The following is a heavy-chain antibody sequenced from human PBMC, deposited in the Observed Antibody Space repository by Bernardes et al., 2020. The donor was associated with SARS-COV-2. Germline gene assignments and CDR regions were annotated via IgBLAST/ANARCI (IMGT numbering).Heavy chain of an antibody. D-gene: IGHD3-22*01. J-gene: IGHJ3*02. Sequence: GGSLRLSCAASGFTFSSYWMHWVRQAPGKGLVWVSRINSDGSSTSYADSVKGRFTISRDNAKNTLYLQMNSLRAEDTAVYYCARDTTMIVVGDAFDIWGQGTMVNVSS. CDR3: ARDTTMIVVGDAFDI. CDR2: INSDGSST. V-gene: IGHV3-74*01. CDR1: GFTFSSYW.